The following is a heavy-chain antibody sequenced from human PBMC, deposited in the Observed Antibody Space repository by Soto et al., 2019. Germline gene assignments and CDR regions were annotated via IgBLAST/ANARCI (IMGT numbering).Heavy chain of an antibody. V-gene: IGHV3-23*01. CDR1: GFTFSRYA. D-gene: IGHD3-16*01. J-gene: IGHJ3*01. CDR3: AKNGDYDYDAFDV. Sequence: EVQLLQSGGGLVQPGGSLRLSCAGSGFTFSRYAMSWVRQAPGKGLEWVSGIIGNSALIYYADSVKGRFTISRDNSKNTLYLQMNTLRAEDTAVYYCAKNGDYDYDAFDVWGQGTVVTVSS. CDR2: IIGNSALI.